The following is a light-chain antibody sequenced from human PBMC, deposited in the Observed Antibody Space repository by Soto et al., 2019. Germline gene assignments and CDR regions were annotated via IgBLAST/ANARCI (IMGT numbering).Light chain of an antibody. V-gene: IGLV2-14*03. CDR2: DVS. J-gene: IGLJ1*01. Sequence: QSDLTQPASVSGSPGQSIAISCTGTSSDVGNYNFVSWYQQHPGKAPKLMIYDVSNRPSGISNRFSGSKSGNTASLTISGLQAEDEADYYCCSYTTSSTYVFGTGTKVTVL. CDR1: SSDVGNYNF. CDR3: CSYTTSSTYV.